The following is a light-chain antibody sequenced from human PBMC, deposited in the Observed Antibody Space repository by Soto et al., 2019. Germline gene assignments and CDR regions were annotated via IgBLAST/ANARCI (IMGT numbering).Light chain of an antibody. J-gene: IGLJ2*01. CDR2: LNSDGSH. V-gene: IGLV4-69*01. CDR3: QSWDTGIHRV. CDR1: SGHSTYA. Sequence: QPVLAQSPSASASLGASVKLTCTLSSGHSTYAIACHQQQPEKGPRYLMKLNSDGSHTKGDGIPERFSGSSSGAERYLSISSLQSEDEADYYCQSWDTGIHRVFGGGTKLTVL.